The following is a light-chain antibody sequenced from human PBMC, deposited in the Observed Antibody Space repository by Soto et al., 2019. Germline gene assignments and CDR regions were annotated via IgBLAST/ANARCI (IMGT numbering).Light chain of an antibody. CDR1: SGDVGGYNY. Sequence: QSALTQPASVSGSPGQSITISCTGTSGDVGGYNYVSWYQQHPGEAPKLMIFEVVNRPSGVSNRFSGSKSGNTASLTISGLQAEDAADYYCSSYTSSSTLVFGIGTKVTVL. V-gene: IGLV2-14*01. CDR2: EVV. CDR3: SSYTSSSTLV. J-gene: IGLJ6*01.